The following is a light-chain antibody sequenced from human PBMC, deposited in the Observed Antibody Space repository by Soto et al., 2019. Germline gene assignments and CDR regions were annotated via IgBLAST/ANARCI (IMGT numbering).Light chain of an antibody. V-gene: IGKV3-20*01. J-gene: IGKJ2*01. CDR3: QQYDRSLYT. Sequence: EIVLTQSPGTLSLSPGERATLSCRASQSVSSTYLAWYQQKPGQAPRLLIYGASSRATGIPDRFSGSGSGTDFTLTISRLEPEDFAVYFFQQYDRSLYTFGQGTKLELK. CDR1: QSVSSTY. CDR2: GAS.